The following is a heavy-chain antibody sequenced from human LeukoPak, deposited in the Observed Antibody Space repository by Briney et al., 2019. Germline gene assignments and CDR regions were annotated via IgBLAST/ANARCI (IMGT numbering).Heavy chain of an antibody. V-gene: IGHV3-30-3*01. D-gene: IGHD1-26*01. CDR3: ARGRWELVQFDY. J-gene: IGHJ4*02. Sequence: HPGGSLRLSCAASGFTFSSYAMHWVRQAPGKGLEWVAVISYDGSNKYYADSVKGRFTISRDNSKNTLYLQMNSLRAEDTAVYYCARGRWELVQFDYWGQGTLVTVSS. CDR1: GFTFSSYA. CDR2: ISYDGSNK.